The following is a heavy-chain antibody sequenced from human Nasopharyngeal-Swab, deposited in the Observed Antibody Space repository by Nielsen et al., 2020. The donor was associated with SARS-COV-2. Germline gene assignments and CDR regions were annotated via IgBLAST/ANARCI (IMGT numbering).Heavy chain of an antibody. J-gene: IGHJ4*02. D-gene: IGHD5-18*01. CDR1: GGSISSYY. Sequence: SETLSLTCTVSGGSISSYYWSWIRQPPGKGLEWIGYIYYSGSTNYNPSLKSRVTISVDTSKTQFSLKLNSVTAADTAVYYCARGGYSYGTDYWGQGTLVTVSS. CDR2: IYYSGST. V-gene: IGHV4-59*08. CDR3: ARGGYSYGTDY.